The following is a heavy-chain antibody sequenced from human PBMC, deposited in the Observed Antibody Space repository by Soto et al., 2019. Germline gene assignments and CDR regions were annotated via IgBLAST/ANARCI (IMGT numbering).Heavy chain of an antibody. CDR2: ISYDGSNK. J-gene: IGHJ6*02. V-gene: IGHV3-30*18. CDR1: GFTFSSYG. CDR3: AKDNGHGNYYGSGSSPLGGMDV. Sequence: GGSLRLSCAASGFTFSSYGMHWVRQAPGKGLEWVAVISYDGSNKYYADSVKGRFTISRDNSKNTLYLQMNSLRAEDTAVYYCAKDNGHGNYYGSGSSPLGGMDVWDQGTTVTVSS. D-gene: IGHD3-10*01.